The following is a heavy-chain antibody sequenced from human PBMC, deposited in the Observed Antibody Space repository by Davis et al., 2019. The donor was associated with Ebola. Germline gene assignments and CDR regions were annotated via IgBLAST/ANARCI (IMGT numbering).Heavy chain of an antibody. Sequence: GESLKISCAASGFSFSNYGFHWVRQPPGKGLEWVAVIWFDGSIIYYADSVKGRFTVSRDDSKHTVYLQMNNLRVEDTAVYYCVRDQYSNAWYDYWGQGTLVTVSS. V-gene: IGHV3-33*01. CDR2: IWFDGSII. D-gene: IGHD6-19*01. CDR1: GFSFSNYG. J-gene: IGHJ4*02. CDR3: VRDQYSNAWYDY.